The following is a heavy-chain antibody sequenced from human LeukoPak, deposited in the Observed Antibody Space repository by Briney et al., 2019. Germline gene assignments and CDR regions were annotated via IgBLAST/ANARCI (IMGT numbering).Heavy chain of an antibody. V-gene: IGHV1-69*04. CDR1: GGTFTNYA. CDR2: IIPILDVT. Sequence: SVKVSCKASGGTFTNYAINWVRQAPGQGLEWMGRIIPILDVTNYAQTLQGRVTITADQSTSTAYMALSSLRSEDTAVYYCARGGGVDILTGFQYWGQGTLVTVSS. CDR3: ARGGGVDILTGFQY. J-gene: IGHJ4*02. D-gene: IGHD3-9*01.